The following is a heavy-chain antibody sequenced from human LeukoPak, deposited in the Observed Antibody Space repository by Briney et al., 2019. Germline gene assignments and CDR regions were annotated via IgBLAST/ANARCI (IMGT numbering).Heavy chain of an antibody. J-gene: IGHJ6*02. D-gene: IGHD3-10*01. CDR3: VKRGELLWFGELLSLDV. CDR2: ISGSGNST. Sequence: GGSLRLSCAASGLTFSSYAMSWVRQAPGKGLEWVSGISGSGNSTYYADSVKGRFTISRDNSKKTLYLHMNSLRAEDTAIYYCVKRGELLWFGELLSLDVWGQGTTVTVSS. CDR1: GLTFSSYA. V-gene: IGHV3-23*01.